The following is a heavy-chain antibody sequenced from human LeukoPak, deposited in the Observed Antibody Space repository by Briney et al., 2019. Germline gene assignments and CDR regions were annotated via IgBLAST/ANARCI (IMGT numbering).Heavy chain of an antibody. V-gene: IGHV1-18*04. D-gene: IGHD2-2*01. CDR1: GYTFTSYG. CDR2: ISAYNGNT. CDR3: ARDRRNVVVPAVAFDY. Sequence: ASVKVSCKASGYTFTSYGISWVRQAPGQGLEWMAWISAYNGNTNYAQKLQGRVTMTTDTSTSTAYMELRSLRSDDTAVYYCARDRRNVVVPAVAFDYWGQGTLVTVSS. J-gene: IGHJ4*02.